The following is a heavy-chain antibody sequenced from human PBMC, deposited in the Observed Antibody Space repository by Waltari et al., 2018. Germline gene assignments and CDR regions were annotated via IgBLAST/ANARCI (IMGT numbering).Heavy chain of an antibody. CDR2: IKRAGSEK. V-gene: IGHV3-7*01. Sequence: EVQLVESGGGLVQPGGSLRLSCVGSVINFSNYWVNWVRQPPGKGREWVANIKRAGSEKSYVASLTGRITISTVNAKNSLFLQMNSLTVDDTGVYYCAINPYWCQGTLVTVSS. J-gene: IGHJ4*02. CDR1: VINFSNYW. CDR3: AINPY.